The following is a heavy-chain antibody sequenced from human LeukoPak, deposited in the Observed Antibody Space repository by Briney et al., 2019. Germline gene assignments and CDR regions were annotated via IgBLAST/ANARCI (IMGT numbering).Heavy chain of an antibody. D-gene: IGHD6-19*01. Sequence: ASVKVSCKASGYTFTYYYIHWVRQAPGQGLEWLGWINPDSGATNHAQKFQGRVTITRDTTITTVHMEVSSLTYDDTAIYYRVREEIAVNGPPSRWFDSWGQGTVVTVSS. V-gene: IGHV1-2*02. CDR3: VREEIAVNGPPSRWFDS. J-gene: IGHJ5*01. CDR2: INPDSGAT. CDR1: GYTFTYYY.